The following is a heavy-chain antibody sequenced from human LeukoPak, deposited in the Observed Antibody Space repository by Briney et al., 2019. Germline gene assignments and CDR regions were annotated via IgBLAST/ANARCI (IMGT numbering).Heavy chain of an antibody. V-gene: IGHV4-59*02. CDR1: GGSVSSYY. Sequence: PSESLSLTCTVSGGSVSSYYWSWVRPPPGKWLEWSGYIYYSGSTNSNPSLKSRVTISVDTSKNQFSLKLSSVTAADTAVYYCTRGAYTDAFAIWGRGTMVAASS. D-gene: IGHD5-18*01. J-gene: IGHJ3*02. CDR3: TRGAYTDAFAI. CDR2: IYYSGST.